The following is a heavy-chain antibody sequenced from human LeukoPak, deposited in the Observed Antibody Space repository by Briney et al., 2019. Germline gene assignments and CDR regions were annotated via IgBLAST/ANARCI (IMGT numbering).Heavy chain of an antibody. V-gene: IGHV3-7*01. D-gene: IGHD6-13*01. Sequence: GGSLRLSCVASGFSFSTYWMSWVRQAPGKGLESVANIKEDGSEKKYVDSVKGRFTISRDNAKNSLYLQMNSLRADDTAMYYCARDLDSSSWWNWFDPWGQGTLVTVSS. J-gene: IGHJ5*02. CDR2: IKEDGSEK. CDR3: ARDLDSSSWWNWFDP. CDR1: GFSFSTYW.